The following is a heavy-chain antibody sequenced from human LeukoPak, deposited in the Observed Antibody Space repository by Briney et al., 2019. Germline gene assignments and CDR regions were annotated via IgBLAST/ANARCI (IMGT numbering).Heavy chain of an antibody. V-gene: IGHV4-59*12. D-gene: IGHD3-22*01. CDR1: GGSISSYY. CDR2: IYYSGST. J-gene: IGHJ4*02. Sequence: SETLSLTCTVSGGSISSYYWSWIRQPPGKGLEWIGYIYYSGSTNYNPSLKSRVTISVDTSKDQFSLKLSSVTAADTAVYYCAGLVGRYSSGLYYYYFDYWGQGTLVTVSS. CDR3: AGLVGRYSSGLYYYYFDY.